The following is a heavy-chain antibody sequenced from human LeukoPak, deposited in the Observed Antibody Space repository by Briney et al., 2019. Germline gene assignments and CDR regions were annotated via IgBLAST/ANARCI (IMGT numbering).Heavy chain of an antibody. V-gene: IGHV3-9*01. J-gene: IGHJ4*02. Sequence: GGSPRLSCAASGFIFNDYAMHWVRQVPGKGLEWVSGITWNSVNIGYADSVRGRFTISRDNAKNSLFLQMNSLRAEDTAFYYCAKDITQYHDLLTGYLEWGQGTLVTVS. CDR3: AKDITQYHDLLTGYLE. CDR1: GFIFNDYA. D-gene: IGHD3-9*01. CDR2: ITWNSVNI.